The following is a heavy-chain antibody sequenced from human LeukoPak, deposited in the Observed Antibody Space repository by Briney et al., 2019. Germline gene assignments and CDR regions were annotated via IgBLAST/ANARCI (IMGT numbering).Heavy chain of an antibody. CDR3: ARQNILTGYLFDY. CDR1: GGSISISTYY. J-gene: IGHJ4*02. Sequence: SETLSLTCTVSGGSISISTYYWAWIRQPSGKGLEWIGTIYYSGSTYYNPSLKSRVTISVDTSKNRFSLKLSSVTAADTAVYYCARQNILTGYLFDYWGQGTLVTVSS. D-gene: IGHD3-9*01. CDR2: IYYSGST. V-gene: IGHV4-39*01.